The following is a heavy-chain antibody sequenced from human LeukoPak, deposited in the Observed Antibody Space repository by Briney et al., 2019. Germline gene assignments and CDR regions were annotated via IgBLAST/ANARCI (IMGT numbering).Heavy chain of an antibody. D-gene: IGHD5-18*01. V-gene: IGHV3-30*07. CDR2: ISFDGNNE. Sequence: SGGSLRLSCAASGFTFSNYAMHWVRQAPGKGLEWLAFISFDGNNEYYADSVKGRFTISRDNAENSLYLHMNSLRAEDTAVYYCAAGYSAYYFDYWGQGTLVTVPS. CDR3: AAGYSAYYFDY. CDR1: GFTFSNYA. J-gene: IGHJ4*02.